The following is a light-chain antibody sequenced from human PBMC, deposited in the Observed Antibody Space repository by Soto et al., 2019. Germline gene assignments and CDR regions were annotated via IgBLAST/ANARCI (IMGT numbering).Light chain of an antibody. CDR1: QSGCSN. Sequence: EIVMTQSPATRSLSPGERATLSCKASQSGCSNLALYQQKTDQDPRLLIYGASTRDTGIPARFSGIGSGTEFTHTIRSLQSEDCAVYYCQKKNHWPRTFGQGTKVDIK. J-gene: IGKJ1*01. CDR3: QKKNHWPRT. V-gene: IGKV3-15*01. CDR2: GAS.